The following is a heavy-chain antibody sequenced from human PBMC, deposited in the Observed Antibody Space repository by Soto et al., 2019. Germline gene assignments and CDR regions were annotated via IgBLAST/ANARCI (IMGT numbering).Heavy chain of an antibody. CDR3: AKPRRYYYDSSGYDSVFDY. D-gene: IGHD3-22*01. CDR1: GFTFSSYA. CDR2: ISGSGGST. V-gene: IGHV3-23*01. Sequence: EVQLLESGGGLVQPGGSLRLSCAASGFTFSSYAMSWVRQAPGKGLEWVSAISGSGGSTYYADSVKGRFTISRDNSKNSLYLQMNRLRAEDTAVYYCAKPRRYYYDSSGYDSVFDYWGQGTLVTVSS. J-gene: IGHJ4*02.